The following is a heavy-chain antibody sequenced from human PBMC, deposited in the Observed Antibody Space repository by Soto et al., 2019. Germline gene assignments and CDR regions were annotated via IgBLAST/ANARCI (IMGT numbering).Heavy chain of an antibody. CDR3: ARDPEGTYDRTGYYPPRFDS. J-gene: IGHJ4*02. CDR2: IIPVFGTP. CDR1: GGTFSTYA. D-gene: IGHD3-22*01. V-gene: IGHV1-69*06. Sequence: QVRLVQSGAEVKRPGSSVKVSCTASGGTFSTYALSWVRQAPGQGLEWMGGIIPVFGTPDLSPKFQGRVTITADTSTSTAYLEVYSLRSEDTDMYYCARDPEGTYDRTGYYPPRFDSWGQGTLVTVSS.